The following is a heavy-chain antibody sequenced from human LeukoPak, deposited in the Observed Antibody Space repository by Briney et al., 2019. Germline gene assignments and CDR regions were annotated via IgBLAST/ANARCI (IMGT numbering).Heavy chain of an antibody. CDR1: GLTVNSNY. Sequence: PGGSLRLSCAVSGLTVNSNYMTWVRQPPGKGLEWVSSIFPSGGEIHYADSVRGRSTISRDNSKSTLSLQMNSLRAEDTAIYYCATYRQVLLPFESWGQGTLVTVSS. CDR3: ATYRQVLLPFES. CDR2: IFPSGGEI. V-gene: IGHV3-53*01. D-gene: IGHD2-8*02. J-gene: IGHJ4*02.